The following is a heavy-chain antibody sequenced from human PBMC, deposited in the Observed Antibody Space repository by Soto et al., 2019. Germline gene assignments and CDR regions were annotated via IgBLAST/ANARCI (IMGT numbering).Heavy chain of an antibody. CDR1: GYIFTSYG. J-gene: IGHJ6*02. V-gene: IGHV1-18*01. CDR2: INTYNGNT. D-gene: IGHD3-16*01. CDR3: AMVDVYVTPSPQDV. Sequence: QVQLVQSGAEVKNPGASVKVSCKTSGYIFTSYGIGWARQAPGQGLEWMGWINTYNGNTNYAQNLQGRVTLTTDTSTSTAYMELRSLRSNDTAIYYCAMVDVYVTPSPQDVWGQGTTDTVSS.